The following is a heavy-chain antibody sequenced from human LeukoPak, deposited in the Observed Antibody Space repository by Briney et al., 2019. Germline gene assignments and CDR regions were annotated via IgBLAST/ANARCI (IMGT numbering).Heavy chain of an antibody. J-gene: IGHJ4*02. CDR2: ISSSSSNI. D-gene: IGHD3-3*01. V-gene: IGHV3-21*05. CDR1: GFAFNTYS. Sequence: GGSLRLSCAASGFAFNTYSIDWVRQAPGKGLEWFSYISSSSSNIYYADSVMGRFTISRDNANNLAFLQMNSLRAEDTAVYYCARVGRSGYSLDYWGQGTLVTVSS. CDR3: ARVGRSGYSLDY.